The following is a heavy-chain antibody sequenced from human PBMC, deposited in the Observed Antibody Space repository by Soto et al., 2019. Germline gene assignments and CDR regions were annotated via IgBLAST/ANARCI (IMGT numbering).Heavy chain of an antibody. CDR1: GFTFSSYA. V-gene: IGHV3-23*01. CDR3: AKGGADFWSGYYIYDYYYYYYMDV. J-gene: IGHJ6*03. CDR2: ISGSGGST. Sequence: EVQLLESGGGLVQPGGSLRLSCAASGFTFSSYAMSWVRQAPGKGLEWVSAISGSGGSTYYADSVKGRFTISRDNSKNTLYLQMNSLRAEDTAVYYCAKGGADFWSGYYIYDYYYYYYMDVWGKGTTVTVSS. D-gene: IGHD3-3*01.